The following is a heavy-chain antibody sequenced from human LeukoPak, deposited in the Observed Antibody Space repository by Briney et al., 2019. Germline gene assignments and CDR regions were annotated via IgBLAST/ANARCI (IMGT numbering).Heavy chain of an antibody. D-gene: IGHD3-10*01. CDR1: GGSFSVYY. Sequence: SETLSLTCAVSGGSFSVYYWSWIRQPPGKGLEWIGEINHSGSTNYIPSLKSRVTVSVDTSKNQFSLKLSSVTAADTAVYYCARRFSRITMVREESWFDPWGQGTLVTVSS. CDR2: INHSGST. CDR3: ARRFSRITMVREESWFDP. J-gene: IGHJ5*02. V-gene: IGHV4-34*01.